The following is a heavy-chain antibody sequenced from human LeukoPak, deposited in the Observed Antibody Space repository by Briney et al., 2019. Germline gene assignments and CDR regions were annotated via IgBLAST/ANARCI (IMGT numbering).Heavy chain of an antibody. J-gene: IGHJ4*02. CDR1: GGSISSYY. Sequence: SSETLSLTCTVSGGSISSYYWSWIRQPPGKGLEWIGYIYYSGSTNYNPSLKSRVTISVDTSKNQFSLKLSSVTAADTAVYYCARWLQDYFDYWGQGTRVTVSS. V-gene: IGHV4-59*08. D-gene: IGHD5-24*01. CDR3: ARWLQDYFDY. CDR2: IYYSGST.